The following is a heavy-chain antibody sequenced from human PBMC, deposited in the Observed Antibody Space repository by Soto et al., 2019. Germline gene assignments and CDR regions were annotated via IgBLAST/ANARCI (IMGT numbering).Heavy chain of an antibody. V-gene: IGHV4-34*01. D-gene: IGHD3-3*01. CDR3: AREYYDFWSGYPQPMEV. J-gene: IGHJ6*02. CDR1: GGSFSGYY. Sequence: PSETLSLTCAVYGGSFSGYYWSWIRQPPGKGLEWIGEINHSGSTNYNPSLKSRVTISVDTSKNQFSLKLSSVTAADTAVYYCAREYYDFWSGYPQPMEVWGQGTTVTVS. CDR2: INHSGST.